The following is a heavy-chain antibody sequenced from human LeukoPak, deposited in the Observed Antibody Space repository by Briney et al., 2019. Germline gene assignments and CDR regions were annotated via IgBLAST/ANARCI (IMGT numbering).Heavy chain of an antibody. CDR2: INPNSSVT. Sequence: ASVKVSCKASGYTFTGYYMFWVRQAPGQGLEWMGWINPNSSVTNYAQKFQGRVTMTRDTSISTAYMELSRLRSDDTAVYYCARDRDVLLWFGELSGSAFDIWGQGTMVTVSS. J-gene: IGHJ3*02. V-gene: IGHV1-2*02. D-gene: IGHD3-10*01. CDR3: ARDRDVLLWFGELSGSAFDI. CDR1: GYTFTGYY.